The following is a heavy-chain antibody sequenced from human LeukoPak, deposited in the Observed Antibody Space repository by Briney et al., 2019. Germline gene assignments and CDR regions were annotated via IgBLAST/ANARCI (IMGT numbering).Heavy chain of an antibody. CDR1: GGTFSSYA. CDR3: ARAVAAAGLYGMDV. D-gene: IGHD6-13*01. CDR2: IIPILGIA. J-gene: IGHJ6*02. Sequence: ASVTVSCKASGGTFSSYAISWVRQAPGQGLEWMGRIIPILGIANYAQKFQGRVTITADKSTSTAYMELSSLRSEDTAVYYCARAVAAAGLYGMDVWGQGTTVTVSS. V-gene: IGHV1-69*04.